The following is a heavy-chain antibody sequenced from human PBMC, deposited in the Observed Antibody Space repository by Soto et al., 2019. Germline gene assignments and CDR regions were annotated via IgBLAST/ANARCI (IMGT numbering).Heavy chain of an antibody. Sequence: QVQLVQSGAEVKKPGASVKVSCKASGYTFTSYGISWVRQAPGQGLEWMGWISAYNGNTNYAQKLQGRVTMTTDTSTSTAYMELRSLRSDDTAVYYCARDRAWVVVTAIRGNFDYWGQGTLVTVSS. D-gene: IGHD2-21*02. CDR1: GYTFTSYG. CDR3: ARDRAWVVVTAIRGNFDY. V-gene: IGHV1-18*01. CDR2: ISAYNGNT. J-gene: IGHJ4*02.